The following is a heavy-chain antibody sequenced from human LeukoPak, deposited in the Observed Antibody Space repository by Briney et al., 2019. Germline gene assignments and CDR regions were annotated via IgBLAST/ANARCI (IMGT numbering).Heavy chain of an antibody. Sequence: GASVKVSCKASGYTFTSYTIHWVRQAPGQRLEWVGCINTGNGNTEYSQKFQGRVTVTTDTSASTAYMELSSLRSEHTAVYYCARCGYSDAWSCDHWGQGTLVTVSS. CDR2: INTGNGNT. V-gene: IGHV1-3*04. CDR1: GYTFTSYT. CDR3: ARCGYSDAWSCDH. D-gene: IGHD5-18*01. J-gene: IGHJ5*02.